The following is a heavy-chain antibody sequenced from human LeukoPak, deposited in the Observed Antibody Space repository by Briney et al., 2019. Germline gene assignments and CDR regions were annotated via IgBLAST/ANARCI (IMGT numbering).Heavy chain of an antibody. V-gene: IGHV3-21*01. D-gene: IGHD6-19*01. CDR2: ISSSSSYI. CDR3: ARGAVAGTPPHIDY. Sequence: PGGSLRLSCAASGFTFSSYSMNWVRQAPGKGLEWVSSISSSSSYIYYANSVKGRFTISRDNAKNSLYLQMNSLRAEDTAVYYCARGAVAGTPPHIDYWGQGTLVTVSS. J-gene: IGHJ4*02. CDR1: GFTFSSYS.